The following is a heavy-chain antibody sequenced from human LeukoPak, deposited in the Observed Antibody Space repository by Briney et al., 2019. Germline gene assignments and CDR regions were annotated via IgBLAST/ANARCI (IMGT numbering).Heavy chain of an antibody. CDR2: ISWNSGSI. J-gene: IGHJ4*02. V-gene: IGHV3-9*01. Sequence: PGRSLRLSCAASGFTFDDYAMHWVRQAPGKGLEWVSGISWNSGSIGYADSVKGRFTISRDNAKNSLYLQMNSLRAEDTALYYCAKASREACFDYWGQGTLVTVSS. CDR3: AKASREACFDY. D-gene: IGHD1-26*01. CDR1: GFTFDDYA.